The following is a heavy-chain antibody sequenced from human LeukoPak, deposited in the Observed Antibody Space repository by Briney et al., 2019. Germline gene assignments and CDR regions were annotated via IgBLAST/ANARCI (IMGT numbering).Heavy chain of an antibody. CDR3: VREAMFDRSLDQ. V-gene: IGHV3-74*01. CDR2: TNTAGTIT. D-gene: IGHD3-22*01. J-gene: IGHJ4*02. Sequence: GGSLRLSRAVSGFVYRRYWMHWVRQVPGKGLVWVARTNTAGTITTYADSVQGGFTMSRDNGQEKLFLQLTSLRVEDTAVYFCVREAMFDRSLDQWGQGTLVTVSS. CDR1: GFVYRRYW.